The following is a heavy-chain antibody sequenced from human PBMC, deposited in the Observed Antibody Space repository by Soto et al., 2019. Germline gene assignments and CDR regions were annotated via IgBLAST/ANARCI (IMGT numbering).Heavy chain of an antibody. CDR3: AKDMVRGVVALGDY. Sequence: QVQLVESGGGVVQPGRSLRLSCAASGFTFSSYGMHWVRQAPGKGLEWVAVISYDGSNKYYADSVKGRFTISRDNSKNALYLQMNSMRAEDTAVYYCAKDMVRGVVALGDYWGQGTLVTVSS. D-gene: IGHD3-10*01. J-gene: IGHJ4*02. V-gene: IGHV3-30*18. CDR2: ISYDGSNK. CDR1: GFTFSSYG.